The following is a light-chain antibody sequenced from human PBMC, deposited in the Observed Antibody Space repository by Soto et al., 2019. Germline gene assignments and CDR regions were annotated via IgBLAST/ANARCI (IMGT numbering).Light chain of an antibody. Sequence: IVMTESPATLSVSPGGRAPLSCRDSHSISDTLACYQQKPGQAPRLLIYGASRRATGFPARFSGRGSGTVFTLTISSLQSEVFAVYYCQQYDNWPWTVGQGTKVDIK. CDR1: HSISDT. J-gene: IGKJ1*01. CDR3: QQYDNWPWT. V-gene: IGKV3-15*01. CDR2: GAS.